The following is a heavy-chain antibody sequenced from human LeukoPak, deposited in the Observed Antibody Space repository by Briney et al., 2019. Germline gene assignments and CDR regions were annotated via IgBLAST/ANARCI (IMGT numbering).Heavy chain of an antibody. V-gene: IGHV4-34*01. CDR3: AREYYDFWSGYYTDGVPHEYYYYYMDV. CDR2: INHSGST. D-gene: IGHD3-3*01. CDR1: GFTFSSYA. Sequence: GSLRLSFAVSGFTFSSYAMSWVRQAPGKGLEWIGEINHSGSTNYNPSLKSRVTISVDTSKNQFSLKLSSVTAADTAVYYCAREYYDFWSGYYTDGVPHEYYYYYMDVWGKGTTVTVSS. J-gene: IGHJ6*03.